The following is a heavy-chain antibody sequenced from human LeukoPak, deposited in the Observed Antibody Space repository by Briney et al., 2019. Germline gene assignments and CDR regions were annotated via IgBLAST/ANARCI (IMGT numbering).Heavy chain of an antibody. CDR2: VTYDGSDK. CDR3: AKVRGSGWFDY. V-gene: IGHV3-30*18. D-gene: IGHD6-19*01. J-gene: IGHJ5*01. CDR1: GFTFNTYG. Sequence: PGKSLRLSCAASGFTFNTYGMHWVRQAPGKGLEWLTVVTYDGSDKYYADSVKGRFAISRDNSKNTLYLQMNSLRTEDTAVYYCAKVRGSGWFDYWGQGTLVTVSS.